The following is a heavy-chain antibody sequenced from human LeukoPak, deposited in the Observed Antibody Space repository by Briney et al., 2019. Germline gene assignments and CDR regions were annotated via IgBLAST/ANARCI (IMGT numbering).Heavy chain of an antibody. V-gene: IGHV4-34*08. CDR2: INHSGST. J-gene: IGHJ4*02. CDR3: ATQRRYYGSGSFDY. D-gene: IGHD3-10*01. CDR1: GFTFSSYG. Sequence: GSLRLSCAASGFTFSSYGMSWIRQPPGKGLEWIGEINHSGSTNYNPSLKSRVTVSVDTSKNQFSLKLSSVTAADTAVYYCATQRRYYGSGSFDYWGQGTLVTVSS.